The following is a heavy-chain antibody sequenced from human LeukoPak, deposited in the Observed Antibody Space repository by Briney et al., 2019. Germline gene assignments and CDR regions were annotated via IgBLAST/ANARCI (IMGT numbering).Heavy chain of an antibody. Sequence: PGGSLRLSCAASGFTFSSYGMHWVRQAPGKGLEWVAFIRYDGSNKYYADSVKGRFTISRDNSKNTLYLQMNSLRAEDTAVYYCAKEDYYGSGSYYRLYYYYYYMDVWGKGTTVTISS. CDR3: AKEDYYGSGSYYRLYYYYYYMDV. V-gene: IGHV3-30*02. D-gene: IGHD3-10*01. J-gene: IGHJ6*03. CDR2: IRYDGSNK. CDR1: GFTFSSYG.